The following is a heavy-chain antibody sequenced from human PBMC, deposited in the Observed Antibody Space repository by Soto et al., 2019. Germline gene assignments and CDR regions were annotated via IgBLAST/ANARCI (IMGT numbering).Heavy chain of an antibody. CDR2: IIPIFGTA. CDR1: GGTFSSYA. CDR3: ARESEDSSSWRTYYFDY. J-gene: IGHJ4*02. D-gene: IGHD6-13*01. Sequence: SVKVSCKASGGTFSSYAISWVRQAPGQGLEWMGGIIPIFGTANYAQKFQGRVTITADESTSTAYMGLSSLRSEDTAVYYCARESEDSSSWRTYYFDYWGQGTLVTVSS. V-gene: IGHV1-69*13.